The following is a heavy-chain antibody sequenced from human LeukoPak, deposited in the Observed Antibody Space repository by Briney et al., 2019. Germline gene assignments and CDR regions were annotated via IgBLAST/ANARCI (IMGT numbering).Heavy chain of an antibody. CDR3: ASRDCSSTSCYYPYYYYYYGMDV. CDR2: INPSGGST. V-gene: IGHV1-46*01. D-gene: IGHD2-2*01. CDR1: GYTFTSYY. Sequence: GASVNVSCKASGYTFTSYYMHWVRQAPGQGLEWMGIINPSGGSTSYAQKFQGRVTMTRDTSTSTVYMELSSLRSEDTAVYYCASRDCSSTSCYYPYYYYYYGMDVWGQGTTVTVSS. J-gene: IGHJ6*02.